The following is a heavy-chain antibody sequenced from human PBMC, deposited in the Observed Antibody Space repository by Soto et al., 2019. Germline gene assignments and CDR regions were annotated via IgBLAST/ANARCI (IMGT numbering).Heavy chain of an antibody. V-gene: IGHV1-69*06. Sequence: ASVKVSCKASGGTFSSYAISWVRQAPGQGLEWMGGIIPIFGTANYAQKFQGRVTITADKSTSTAYMELSSLRSEDTAVYYCARLIHFGGTIYYYYYGMDVWG. CDR2: IIPIFGTA. J-gene: IGHJ6*02. CDR3: ARLIHFGGTIYYYYYGMDV. CDR1: GGTFSSYA. D-gene: IGHD3-3*01.